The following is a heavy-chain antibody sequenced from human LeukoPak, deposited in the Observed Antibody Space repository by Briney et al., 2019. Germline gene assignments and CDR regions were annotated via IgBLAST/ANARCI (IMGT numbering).Heavy chain of an antibody. J-gene: IGHJ4*02. CDR2: INQDGREK. CDR1: GFTFSSYW. Sequence: PGGSLRLSCAASGFTFSSYWMSWVRQAPGKGLEWVANINQDGREKYYVDSVKGRFTISRDNAKNSLFLQMNSLRAEDTAVYYCARESGEGYIAAAVYFDYWGQGTLVTVSS. V-gene: IGHV3-7*01. CDR3: ARESGEGYIAAAVYFDY. D-gene: IGHD6-13*01.